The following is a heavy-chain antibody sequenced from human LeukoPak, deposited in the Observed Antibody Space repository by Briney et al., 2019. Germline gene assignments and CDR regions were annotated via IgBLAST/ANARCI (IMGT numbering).Heavy chain of an antibody. V-gene: IGHV4-61*02. Sequence: PSQTLSLTCTVSGGSISSGSYYWSWIRQPAGKGLEWIGRIYTSGSTNYNPSLKSRVTISVDTSKNQFSLKLSSVTAADTAVYHCARVGGGYNWNDPFDYWGQGTLVTVSS. J-gene: IGHJ4*02. CDR3: ARVGGGYNWNDPFDY. CDR1: GGSISSGSYY. CDR2: IYTSGST. D-gene: IGHD1-20*01.